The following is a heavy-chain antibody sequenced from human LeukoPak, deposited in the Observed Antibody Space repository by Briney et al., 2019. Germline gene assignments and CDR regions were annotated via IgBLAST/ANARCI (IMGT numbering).Heavy chain of an antibody. CDR3: ARDDSGSSGAIDY. CDR2: IYHSGST. D-gene: IGHD1-26*01. CDR1: GGSISSHNW. V-gene: IGHV4-4*02. J-gene: IGHJ4*02. Sequence: SGTLSLTCAVSGGSISSHNWWSWVRQPPGKGLEWIGEIYHSGSTNYNPSLKSRVTISVDRSKNQFSLKLNSLTAADTAVYYCARDDSGSSGAIDYWGQGTLVTVSS.